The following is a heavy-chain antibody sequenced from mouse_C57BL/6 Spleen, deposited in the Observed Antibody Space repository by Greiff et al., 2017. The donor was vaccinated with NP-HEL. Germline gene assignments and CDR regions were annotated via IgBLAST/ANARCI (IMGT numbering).Heavy chain of an antibody. Sequence: VQLQQPGTELVKPGASVKLSCKASGYTFTSYWMPWVKQRPGQGLEWIGYINPSNGGTNYIEKFKSKATLTIDKSSSTAYMQLSSLTSEDSAVDYCAAHDGNCVAYWGQGTLVTVSA. CDR3: AAHDGNCVAY. J-gene: IGHJ3*01. CDR2: INPSNGGT. D-gene: IGHD2-3*01. V-gene: IGHV1-53*01. CDR1: GYTFTSYW.